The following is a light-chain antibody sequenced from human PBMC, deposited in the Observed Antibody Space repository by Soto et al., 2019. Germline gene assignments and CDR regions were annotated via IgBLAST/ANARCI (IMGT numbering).Light chain of an antibody. CDR1: SSNIGNNY. V-gene: IGLV1-51*01. CDR3: GTWDSSLSAGV. Sequence: QSVLTQPPSVSAAPGQKVTISCSGSSSNIGNNYVSWYQQLPGTAPELLIYDNYKRPSGIPDRFSGSKSGTSATLGITGLQTGDEADYYGGTWDSSLSAGVFGGGTKLTVL. J-gene: IGLJ3*02. CDR2: DNY.